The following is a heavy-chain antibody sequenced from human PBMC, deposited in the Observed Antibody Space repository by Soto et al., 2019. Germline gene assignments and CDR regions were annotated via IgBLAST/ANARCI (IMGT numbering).Heavy chain of an antibody. D-gene: IGHD6-13*01. CDR2: IKQDGSEK. Sequence: PGGSLRLSCAASGFTFSSYWMSWVRQAPGKGLEWVANIKQDGSEKYYVDSVKGRFTISRDNAKNSLYLQMNSLRAEDTAVYYCARGSSSWYRFNWFDPWGQGTLVTVSS. J-gene: IGHJ5*02. CDR3: ARGSSSWYRFNWFDP. CDR1: GFTFSSYW. V-gene: IGHV3-7*01.